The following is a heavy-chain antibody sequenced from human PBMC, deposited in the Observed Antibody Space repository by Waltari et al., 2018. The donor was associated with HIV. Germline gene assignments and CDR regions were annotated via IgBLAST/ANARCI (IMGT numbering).Heavy chain of an antibody. CDR2: ITRYSANT. D-gene: IGHD3-16*02. V-gene: IGHV1-18*01. CDR1: GYTFLNFL. Sequence: QILLFQSGHEVRKPGDSVTASCKTSGYTFLNFLVTWVRQSLGQRPEWMGGITRYSANTNYTRESQGRVTLTTDAAASIAYLQLRDLRVDDTAIYFCTRGHIWGSYRYFDYWGPGTRVTVS. J-gene: IGHJ4*02. CDR3: TRGHIWGSYRYFDY.